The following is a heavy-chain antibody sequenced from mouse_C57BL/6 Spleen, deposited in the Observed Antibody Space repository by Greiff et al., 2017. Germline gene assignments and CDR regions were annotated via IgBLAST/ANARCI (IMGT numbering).Heavy chain of an antibody. CDR2: IDPETGGT. V-gene: IGHV1-15*01. CDR1: GYTFTDYE. CDR3: TTLITTVVADFDY. D-gene: IGHD1-1*01. Sequence: VQLVESGAELVRPGASVTLSCKASGYTFTDYEMHWVKQTPVHGLEWIGAIDPETGGTAYNQKFKGKAILTADKSSSTAYMELRSLTSEDSAVYYCTTLITTVVADFDYWGQGTTLTVSS. J-gene: IGHJ2*01.